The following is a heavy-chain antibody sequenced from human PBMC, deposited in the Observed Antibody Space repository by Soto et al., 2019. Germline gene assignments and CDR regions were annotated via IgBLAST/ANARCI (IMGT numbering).Heavy chain of an antibody. Sequence: EVQLVESGGGLVKPGGSLRLSCAASGFTFSSYSMNWVRQAPGKGLEWVSSISSSSSYIYYADSVKGRFTISRDNAKNSLYLQMNSLRAEDTAVYYCASADYDFWSGHVHESYNWFDPWGQGTLVTVSS. CDR2: ISSSSSYI. J-gene: IGHJ5*02. CDR3: ASADYDFWSGHVHESYNWFDP. D-gene: IGHD3-3*01. CDR1: GFTFSSYS. V-gene: IGHV3-21*01.